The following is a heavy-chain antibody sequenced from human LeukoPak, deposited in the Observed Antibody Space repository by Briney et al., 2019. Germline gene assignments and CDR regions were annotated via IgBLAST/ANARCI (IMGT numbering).Heavy chain of an antibody. Sequence: GGSLRLSCVASGFTFRNAWMNWVRQAPGKGLEWVGRIKSKTDGGTTDYGVPVKGRITISRDDSKNTLYLQMNSLKTEDTAVYYCTTDALRGTMVRGVIITFDYWGQGSLVTVSS. V-gene: IGHV3-15*07. CDR3: TTDALRGTMVRGVIITFDY. D-gene: IGHD3-10*01. CDR1: GFTFRNAW. CDR2: IKSKTDGGTT. J-gene: IGHJ4*02.